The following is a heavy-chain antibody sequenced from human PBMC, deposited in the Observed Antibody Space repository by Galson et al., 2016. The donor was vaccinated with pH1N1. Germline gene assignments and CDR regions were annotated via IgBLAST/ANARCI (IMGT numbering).Heavy chain of an antibody. CDR3: ARPGNYDGDRRGAFDL. Sequence: SLRLSCAASGFTFSSWHMDWVRQAPGEGLEWISFITYTSATIYYADSVKGRFTVSRDKAKNSLYLQMNSLRAEDTAVYYCARPGNYDGDRRGAFDLWGQGTMGTVSP. CDR1: GFTFSSWH. V-gene: IGHV3-48*01. J-gene: IGHJ3*01. CDR2: ITYTSATI. D-gene: IGHD4-23*01.